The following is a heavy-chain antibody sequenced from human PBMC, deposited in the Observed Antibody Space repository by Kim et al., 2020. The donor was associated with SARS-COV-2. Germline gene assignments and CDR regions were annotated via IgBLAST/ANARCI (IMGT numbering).Heavy chain of an antibody. CDR2: INPSGGST. Sequence: ASVKVSCKASGYTFTSYYMHWVRQAPGQGLEWMGIINPSGGSTRYAQKFQGRVTMTRDTSTSTVYMELSSLRSEDTAVYYCARDAQTNHVLRFLEWFSVGGVWGQGTTVTVSS. D-gene: IGHD3-3*01. CDR3: ARDAQTNHVLRFLEWFSVGGV. J-gene: IGHJ6*02. CDR1: GYTFTSYY. V-gene: IGHV1-46*01.